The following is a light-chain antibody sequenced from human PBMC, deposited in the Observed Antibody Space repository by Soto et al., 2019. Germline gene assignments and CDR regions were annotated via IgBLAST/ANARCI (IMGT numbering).Light chain of an antibody. J-gene: IGKJ2*01. CDR1: QSVNSNY. Sequence: EIVLTQSPGTLSLSPGERATLSCWASQSVNSNYFAWYLQKPGQAPRLLIYGASSRATGSPDRFSGSGSGTDFTLTISRLEPEDFAVYYCQQYGSSPRYIFGQGTKLEIK. CDR2: GAS. V-gene: IGKV3-20*01. CDR3: QQYGSSPRYI.